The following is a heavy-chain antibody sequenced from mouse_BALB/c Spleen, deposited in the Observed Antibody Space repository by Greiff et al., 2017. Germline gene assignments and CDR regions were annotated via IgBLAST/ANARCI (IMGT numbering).Heavy chain of an antibody. CDR3: ARPRTMSTAMAY. D-gene: IGHD1-1*02. Sequence: EVQLVESGGGLVQPGGSLKLSCAASGFAFSRYWMSWVRQAPGKGLEWIGEINPDSSTINYTPSLKDKFIISRDNAKNTLYLQMSKVRSEDTALYYCARPRTMSTAMAYWGQGTLVTVSA. CDR2: INPDSSTI. J-gene: IGHJ3*01. V-gene: IGHV4-1*02. CDR1: GFAFSRYW.